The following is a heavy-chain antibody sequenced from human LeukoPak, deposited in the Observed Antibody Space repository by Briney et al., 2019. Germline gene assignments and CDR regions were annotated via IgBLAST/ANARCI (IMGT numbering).Heavy chain of an antibody. Sequence: GGSLRLSCAASGFIFSSYGMHWVRQAPGKGLEWVAFIRYDGSKKYYADSVKGRFTISRDNSKNTLYLQMNSLRVEDTAVYYCARRAMIGIRDSSSAYPAVKHHHYMDVWGKGTTVTVSS. D-gene: IGHD3-22*01. V-gene: IGHV3-30*02. CDR1: GFIFSSYG. J-gene: IGHJ6*03. CDR2: IRYDGSKK. CDR3: ARRAMIGIRDSSSAYPAVKHHHYMDV.